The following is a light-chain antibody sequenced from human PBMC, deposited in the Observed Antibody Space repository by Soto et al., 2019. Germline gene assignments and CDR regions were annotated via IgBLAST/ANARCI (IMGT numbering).Light chain of an antibody. CDR2: GAS. CDR3: HQYNNWPPWT. Sequence: EIVMTQSPASLSVSPRETATLSCRASQSVSSNLAWYQQKPGQAPRLLIFGASTRATGIPARFSGSGSGTEFTLTISSLQSEDFAVYYCHQYNNWPPWTFGQGSKVDIK. V-gene: IGKV3-15*01. CDR1: QSVSSN. J-gene: IGKJ1*01.